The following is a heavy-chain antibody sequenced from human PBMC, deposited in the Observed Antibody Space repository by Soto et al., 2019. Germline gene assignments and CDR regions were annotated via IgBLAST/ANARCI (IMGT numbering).Heavy chain of an antibody. V-gene: IGHV3-30*18. CDR1: GFSVSPYV. CDR3: AKHRSHGDYGQFDS. CDR2: ILTDASSK. J-gene: IGHJ4*02. Sequence: QVHLVESGGGVVQPGRSLRLSCEASGFSVSPYVMHWVRQAPGRGLEWVAGILTDASSKYYADFVKGRITISREHSENTVFLERNSLRVEDTATFDCAKHRSHGDYGQFDSWGQGTLVTVSS. D-gene: IGHD4-17*01.